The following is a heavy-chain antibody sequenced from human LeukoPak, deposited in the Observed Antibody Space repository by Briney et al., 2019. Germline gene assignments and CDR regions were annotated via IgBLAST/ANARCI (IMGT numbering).Heavy chain of an antibody. CDR2: INHSGST. J-gene: IGHJ4*02. D-gene: IGHD1-26*01. CDR3: ARVGRFYSSVYYFDY. CDR1: GGSFSGYY. V-gene: IGHV4-34*01. Sequence: SETLSLTCAVYGGSFSGYYWSWIRQPPGKGLEWIGEINHSGSTNYNPSLKSRVTISVDTSKNQFSLKLSSVTAADTAVYYCARVGRFYSSVYYFDYWGQGTLVTVSS.